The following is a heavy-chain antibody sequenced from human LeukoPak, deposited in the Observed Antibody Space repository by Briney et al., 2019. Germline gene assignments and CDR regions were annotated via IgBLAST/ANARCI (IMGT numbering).Heavy chain of an antibody. D-gene: IGHD1-26*01. J-gene: IGHJ4*02. CDR2: ISSGSTTI. Sequence: PGGSLRFSCAASGFMFNIYSMNWVRQAPGKGLEWVSYISSGSTTIYYADSVKGRFTISRDNAKNSLYLQMNSLREEDTAVYYCARDPYEGSGTYGFDYWGQGTLVTVSS. CDR1: GFMFNIYS. CDR3: ARDPYEGSGTYGFDY. V-gene: IGHV3-48*02.